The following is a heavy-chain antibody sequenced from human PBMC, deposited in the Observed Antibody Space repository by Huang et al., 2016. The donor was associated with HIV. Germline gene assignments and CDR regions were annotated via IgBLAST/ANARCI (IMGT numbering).Heavy chain of an antibody. CDR2: IGSSSSYR. J-gene: IGHJ6*02. D-gene: IGHD3-10*01. CDR3: ARPQGDMLRGIIRSYYYYYGMDV. V-gene: IGHV3-21*01. CDR1: GFTFSSYS. Sequence: EVQLVESGGGLVKPGGSLRLSCAASGFTFSSYSMNWVRQAPGKGLEWFAAIGSSSSYRDHAYSVKGRFTSSRDDAKNALYLQMNSLRPEDTAVYYCARPQGDMLRGIIRSYYYYYGMDVWGQGTTVTVSS.